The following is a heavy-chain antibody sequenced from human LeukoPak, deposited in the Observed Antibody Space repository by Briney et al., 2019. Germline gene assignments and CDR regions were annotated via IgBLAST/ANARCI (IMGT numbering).Heavy chain of an antibody. CDR3: VGYTSGWYVNY. CDR1: GFTFSTYA. V-gene: IGHV3-23*01. Sequence: PGGSLRPSCAASGFTFSTYAMSWVRPAPGKGLEGVSVILSSGGRTFYADSVKGRVTISRGNSKNTLYLQMNSLRAEDTAVYYCVGYTSGWYVNYWGQGTLVTVSS. CDR2: ILSSGGRT. D-gene: IGHD6-19*01. J-gene: IGHJ4*02.